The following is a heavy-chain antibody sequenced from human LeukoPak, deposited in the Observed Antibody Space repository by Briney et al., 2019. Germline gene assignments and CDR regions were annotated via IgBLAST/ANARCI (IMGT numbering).Heavy chain of an antibody. V-gene: IGHV4-61*02. CDR2: IYTSGST. Sequence: PSETLSLTCTVSGGSISGANYYWSWIRQPAGKGLEWIGRIYTSGSTNYNPSLKSRVTISIDTSKNQFSLKLRSVTAADTAVYYCARGFGVVEYFDYWGQGTLVTVSS. CDR1: GGSISGANYY. D-gene: IGHD3-3*01. CDR3: ARGFGVVEYFDY. J-gene: IGHJ4*02.